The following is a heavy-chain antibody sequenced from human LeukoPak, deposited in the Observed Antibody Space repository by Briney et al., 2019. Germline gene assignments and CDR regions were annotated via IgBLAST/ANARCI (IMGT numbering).Heavy chain of an antibody. V-gene: IGHV7-4-1*02. CDR3: ARARPGYSSSWYGGNWSDP. Sequence: GASVKVSCKASGYTFTSYAMNWVRQAPGQGLEWMGWINTNTGNPTYAQGFTGRFVFSLDTSVSTAYLQISSLKAEDTAVYYCARARPGYSSSWYGGNWSDPWGQGTLVTVSS. CDR2: INTNTGNP. D-gene: IGHD6-13*01. CDR1: GYTFTSYA. J-gene: IGHJ5*02.